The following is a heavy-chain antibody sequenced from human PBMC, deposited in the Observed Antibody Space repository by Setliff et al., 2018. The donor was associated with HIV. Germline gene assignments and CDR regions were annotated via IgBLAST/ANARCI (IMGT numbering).Heavy chain of an antibody. Sequence: PSETLSLTCTVSGGSFIGSSFQSTWIRQAPGKGLEWIGDIAYSGTTMYFNYNPSLESRLSLSEDTSRHQFSLKLTSVTADDTGIYYCARGPPFAYWGQGTLVTVSS. CDR3: ARGPPFAY. J-gene: IGHJ4*02. V-gene: IGHV4-39*07. CDR1: GGSFIGSSFQ. CDR2: IAYSGTTMYF.